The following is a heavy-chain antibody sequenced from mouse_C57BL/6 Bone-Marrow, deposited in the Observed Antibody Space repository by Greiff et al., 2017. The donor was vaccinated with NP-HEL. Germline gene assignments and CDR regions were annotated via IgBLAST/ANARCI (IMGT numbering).Heavy chain of an antibody. Sequence: VQLQQSGPELVKPGASVKISCKASGYSFTDYNMNWVKQSNGKSLEWIGVINPNYGTTSYNQKFKGKATLTVDQSSSTAYMQLNSLTSEDSAVYYCARPFYYGNYVPEFAYWGQGTLVTVSA. CDR1: GYSFTDYN. V-gene: IGHV1-39*01. CDR3: ARPFYYGNYVPEFAY. CDR2: INPNYGTT. J-gene: IGHJ3*01. D-gene: IGHD2-1*01.